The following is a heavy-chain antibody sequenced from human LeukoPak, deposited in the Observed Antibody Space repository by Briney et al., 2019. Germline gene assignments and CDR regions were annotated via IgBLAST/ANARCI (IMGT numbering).Heavy chain of an antibody. D-gene: IGHD3-22*01. CDR3: ARGSGSGYVSVYDSSGYLYYFDY. CDR1: GGSISSYY. V-gene: IGHV4-4*09. J-gene: IGHJ4*02. CDR2: IYTSGST. Sequence: KPSETLSLTCTVSGGSISSYYWSWIRRPPGKGLEWIGYIYTSGSTNYNPSLKSRVTISVDTSKNQFSLKLSSVTAADTAVYYCARGSGSGYVSVYDSSGYLYYFDYWGQGTLVTVSS.